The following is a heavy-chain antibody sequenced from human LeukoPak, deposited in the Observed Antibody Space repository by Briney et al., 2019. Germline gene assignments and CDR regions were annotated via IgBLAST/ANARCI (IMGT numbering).Heavy chain of an antibody. CDR1: GGSISSYY. D-gene: IGHD6-19*01. CDR2: IYSGGST. CDR3: ARDTSGHRIFDY. Sequence: PSETLSLTCTVSGGSISSYYWSWVRQAPGKGLEWVSVIYSGGSTYYADSVKGRFTISRDNSKNTLYLQMNSLRAEDTAVYYCARDTSGHRIFDYWGQGTLVTVSS. J-gene: IGHJ4*02. V-gene: IGHV3-66*01.